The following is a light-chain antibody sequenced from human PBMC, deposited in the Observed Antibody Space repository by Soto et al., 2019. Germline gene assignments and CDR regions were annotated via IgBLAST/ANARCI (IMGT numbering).Light chain of an antibody. V-gene: IGKV1-5*03. J-gene: IGKJ1*01. CDR2: KAC. Sequence: DIQMTQSPSTLSASVADRVTITCRASQSISTRLAWYQQKPGRAPNLLIYKACDLKTGVPSRFSGSGSGTAFTLSITTLQPDDFETDYCQHSGTFGKGTKVEIK. CDR1: QSISTR. CDR3: QHSGT.